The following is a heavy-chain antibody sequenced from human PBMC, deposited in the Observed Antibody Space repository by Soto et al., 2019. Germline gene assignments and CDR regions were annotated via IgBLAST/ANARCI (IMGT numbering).Heavy chain of an antibody. V-gene: IGHV3-23*01. CDR2: ISNSGDTI. D-gene: IGHD2-2*01. Sequence: GGSLRLSCVASRFTFSYYTMSWVRQAPGKGLEWVSGISNSGDTIYYADSVKGRFTISRDNFKNTLYLQMNSLRAEDTAVYYCAKDGIVLVPAAIILPSVLAVSGQGTTVPVSS. CDR3: AKDGIVLVPAAIILPSVLAV. CDR1: RFTFSYYT. J-gene: IGHJ6*02.